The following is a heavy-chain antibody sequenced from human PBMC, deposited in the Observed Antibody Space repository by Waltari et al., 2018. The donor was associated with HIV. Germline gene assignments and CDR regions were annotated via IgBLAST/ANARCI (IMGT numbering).Heavy chain of an antibody. CDR1: GGSITSYY. Sequence: QVQLQESGPGLVKPSETLSLTCTVSGGSITSYYWSWIRQPPGKGLEWIGYIYYSGSTNYNPSLKSRVTISVDTSKNQFSLNVTAVTAADPAVYYCARGPTRYYFDNWGQGTLVTVSS. CDR3: ARGPTRYYFDN. CDR2: IYYSGST. V-gene: IGHV4-59*01. D-gene: IGHD2-2*01. J-gene: IGHJ4*02.